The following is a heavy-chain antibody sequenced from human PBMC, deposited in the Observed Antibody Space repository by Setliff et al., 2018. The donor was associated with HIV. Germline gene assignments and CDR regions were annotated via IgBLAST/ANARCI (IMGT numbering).Heavy chain of an antibody. CDR3: ARGGYAGYDPFDY. CDR2: IYTSGST. CDR1: GGSISSGSYY. Sequence: SLTCTVSGGSISSGSYYWSWIRQPAGKGLEWIGHIYTSGSTNYNPSLKSRVTISVDTSKNQFSLNLRSVTAADTAVYYCARGGYAGYDPFDYWGQGALVTVSS. V-gene: IGHV4-61*09. J-gene: IGHJ4*02. D-gene: IGHD5-12*01.